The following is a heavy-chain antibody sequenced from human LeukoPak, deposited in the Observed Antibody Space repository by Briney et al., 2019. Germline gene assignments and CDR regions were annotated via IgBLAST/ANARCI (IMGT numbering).Heavy chain of an antibody. D-gene: IGHD3-16*01. J-gene: IGHJ4*02. V-gene: IGHV1-18*01. CDR1: GGTFSSYA. CDR3: ARVLGVIDGGYYFDY. Sequence: GASVKVSCKASGGTFSSYAISWVRQAPGQGLEWMGWISAYNGNTKHAQKVQGRVTMTTEESTSTAYMELRSLRSDDTAVYYCARVLGVIDGGYYFDYWGQGTLVTVSS. CDR2: ISAYNGNT.